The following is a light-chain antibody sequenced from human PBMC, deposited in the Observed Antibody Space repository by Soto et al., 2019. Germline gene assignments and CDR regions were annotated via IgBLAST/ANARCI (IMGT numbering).Light chain of an antibody. CDR1: QSVSSY. CDR2: DAS. Sequence: EIVLTQSPATLSLSPGERATLSCRASQSVSSYLAWYQQKPGQAPRLLIYDASNRATGIPARFSGSGSGTDFTRTISSLEPEDFAVYYCQQLSNWLWTFGEGTKVEIK. CDR3: QQLSNWLWT. V-gene: IGKV3-11*01. J-gene: IGKJ1*01.